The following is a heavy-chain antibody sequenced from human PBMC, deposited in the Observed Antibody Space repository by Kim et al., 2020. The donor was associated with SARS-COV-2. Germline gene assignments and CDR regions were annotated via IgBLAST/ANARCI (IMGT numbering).Heavy chain of an antibody. J-gene: IGHJ4*02. Sequence: SKYYADSVKGRFTISRDNSKNTLYLQMNSLSAEETAVYYCARGTTIFGVVWGQGTLVTVSS. CDR2: SK. V-gene: IGHV3-53*01. CDR3: ARGTTIFGVV. D-gene: IGHD3-3*01.